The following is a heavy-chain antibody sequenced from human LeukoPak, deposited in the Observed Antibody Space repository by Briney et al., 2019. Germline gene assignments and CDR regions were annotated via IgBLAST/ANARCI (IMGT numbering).Heavy chain of an antibody. CDR2: ISSSSSYI. J-gene: IGHJ4*02. D-gene: IGHD5-24*01. CDR3: ARAEVEMATIFFDY. CDR1: GFTFSSYS. V-gene: IGHV3-21*01. Sequence: GGSLRLSCAASGFTFSSYSMNLVRQAPGKGLEWVSSISSSSSYIYYADSVKGRFTISRDNAKNSLYLQMNSLRAEDTAVYYCARAEVEMATIFFDYWGQGTLVTVSS.